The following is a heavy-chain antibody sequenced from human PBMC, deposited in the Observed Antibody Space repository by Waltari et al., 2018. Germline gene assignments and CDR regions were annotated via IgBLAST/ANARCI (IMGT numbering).Heavy chain of an antibody. CDR1: GYSISSGYY. CDR2: IYHSGST. CDR3: ARVGFPAARSRWFDP. Sequence: QVQLQESGPGLVKPSETLSLTCAVSGYSISSGYYWGWIRQPPGKGLEWIGSIYHSGSTYYNPSLKSRVTISVDTSKNQFSLKLSSVTAADTAVYYCARVGFPAARSRWFDPWGQGTLVTVSS. D-gene: IGHD2-2*01. V-gene: IGHV4-38-2*01. J-gene: IGHJ5*02.